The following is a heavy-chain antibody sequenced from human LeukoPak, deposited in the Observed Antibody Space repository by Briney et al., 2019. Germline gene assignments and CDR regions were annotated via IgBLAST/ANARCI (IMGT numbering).Heavy chain of an antibody. CDR2: ISSSGSTI. Sequence: AGSLRLSCAASGFTFSDYYMSWIRQAPGKGLEWASYISSSGSTIDYADSVKGRFTISRDNAKNSLYLQMNSLRAEDTAAYYCARSIPAGNRRWGQGTLVTVSS. D-gene: IGHD2-2*01. V-gene: IGHV3-11*01. J-gene: IGHJ4*02. CDR1: GFTFSDYY. CDR3: ARSIPAGNRR.